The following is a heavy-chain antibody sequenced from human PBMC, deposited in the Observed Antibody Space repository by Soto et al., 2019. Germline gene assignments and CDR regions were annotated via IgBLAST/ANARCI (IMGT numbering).Heavy chain of an antibody. D-gene: IGHD3-16*02. Sequence: PSETLSLTCTVSGGSISSGGYYWSWIRQHPGKGLEWIGYIYYSGSTYYNPSLKSRVTISVDTSKNQFSLKLSSVTAADTAVYYCARGVKILKGSYRPSRAFEIWGHGTLVTV. CDR2: IYYSGST. J-gene: IGHJ3*02. V-gene: IGHV4-31*03. CDR3: ARGVKILKGSYRPSRAFEI. CDR1: GGSISSGGYY.